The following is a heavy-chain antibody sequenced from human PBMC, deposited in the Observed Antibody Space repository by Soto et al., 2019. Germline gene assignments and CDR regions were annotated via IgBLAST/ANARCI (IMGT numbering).Heavy chain of an antibody. CDR1: GLTASNAY. Sequence: PGGSLRLSCAASGLTASNAYMAWVRQAPGMGLEWVSVIYDNGTTYYADSVKGRFTISRDTSTNTLSLQMDSLRAEDTAVYYCVRPLPSGRNYGLDVWGQGTTVTVSS. J-gene: IGHJ6*02. CDR2: IYDNGTT. D-gene: IGHD3-10*01. V-gene: IGHV3-53*01. CDR3: VRPLPSGRNYGLDV.